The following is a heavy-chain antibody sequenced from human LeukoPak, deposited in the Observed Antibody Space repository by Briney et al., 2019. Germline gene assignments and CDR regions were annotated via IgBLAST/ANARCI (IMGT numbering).Heavy chain of an antibody. Sequence: GASVKVSCKASGYTFTSYGITWVRQAPGQGLEWMGWICGDNGNTYYAQKLQGRVTMTTDTSTSTAYMELRSLRSDDTAVCYCARDCDRSGYYCYWSQGTLVTVSS. CDR2: ICGDNGNT. CDR1: GYTFTSYG. V-gene: IGHV1-18*01. J-gene: IGHJ4*02. CDR3: ARDCDRSGYYCY. D-gene: IGHD3-22*01.